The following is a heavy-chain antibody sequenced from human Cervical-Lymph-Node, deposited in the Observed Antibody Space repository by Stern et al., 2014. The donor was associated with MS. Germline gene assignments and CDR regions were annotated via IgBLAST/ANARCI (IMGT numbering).Heavy chain of an antibody. CDR3: ARGERKEGLVRGMDV. CDR2: IIPIFGTA. V-gene: IGHV1-69*01. D-gene: IGHD1-26*01. Sequence: VQLVQSGAEVKKPGSSVKLSCTASGVTFSSYAISWVRQAPGQGLAWMGGIIPIFGTANYAQKFQGRVAITAYESTSTAYMELSSLRSEDTAVYYCARGERKEGLVRGMDVWGQGTTVTVSS. CDR1: GVTFSSYA. J-gene: IGHJ6*02.